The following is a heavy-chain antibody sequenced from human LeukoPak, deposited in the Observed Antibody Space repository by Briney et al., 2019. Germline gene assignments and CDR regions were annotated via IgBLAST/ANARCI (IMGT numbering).Heavy chain of an antibody. V-gene: IGHV3-30*18. CDR3: AKDPVGAFNPYFDY. J-gene: IGHJ4*02. CDR2: ISYDGSNK. D-gene: IGHD1-26*01. CDR1: GFTFSSYG. Sequence: GGSLRLSCAASGFTFSSYGMHWVRQAPGKGLEWVAIISYDGSNKYYADSVKGRFTISRDNSKNTLYLQMNSLRAEDTAVYYCAKDPVGAFNPYFDYWGQGTLVTVSS.